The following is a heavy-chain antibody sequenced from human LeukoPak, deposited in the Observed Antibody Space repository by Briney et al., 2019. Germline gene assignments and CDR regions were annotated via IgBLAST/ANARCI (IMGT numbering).Heavy chain of an antibody. V-gene: IGHV3-23*01. D-gene: IGHD3-3*01. Sequence: PGGSLRLSCAASGFTFSSYAMSWVRRAPGKGLEWVSAISGSGGSTYYADSVKGRFTISRDNSKNTLYLQMNSLRAEDTAVYYCAKDVYQYRRSGRGYWGQGTLVTVSS. J-gene: IGHJ4*02. CDR1: GFTFSSYA. CDR2: ISGSGGST. CDR3: AKDVYQYRRSGRGY.